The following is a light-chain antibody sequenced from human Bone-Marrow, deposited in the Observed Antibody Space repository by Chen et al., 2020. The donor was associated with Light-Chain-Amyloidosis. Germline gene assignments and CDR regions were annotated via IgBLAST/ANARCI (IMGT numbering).Light chain of an antibody. CDR2: GSS. Sequence: EIVLTQSRGTLSSTPGEGANLSCRASQTISSNYLTWYQQKFGQAPRLLIYGSSSRATGIPDRFTGSGSGTDFTLTINRLEPEDFAMYYCQQYGTSPLTFGGGTKVEIK. CDR1: QTISSNY. V-gene: IGKV3-20*01. CDR3: QQYGTSPLT. J-gene: IGKJ4*01.